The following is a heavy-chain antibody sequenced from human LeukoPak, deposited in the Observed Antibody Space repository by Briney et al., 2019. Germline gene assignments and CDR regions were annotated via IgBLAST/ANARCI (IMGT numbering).Heavy chain of an antibody. Sequence: LETLSLTCTGSRGSLSRYYWSWIRQPPEKGLEWIGYIYYSGSTNYNHSLKSRVTISVDTSKNQFSLRLPSVTAAGTAVYYCARGPSGSYVDYWGQGTLVTVSS. J-gene: IGHJ4*02. CDR3: ARGPSGSYVDY. D-gene: IGHD2-15*01. CDR1: RGSLSRYY. CDR2: IYYSGST. V-gene: IGHV4-59*01.